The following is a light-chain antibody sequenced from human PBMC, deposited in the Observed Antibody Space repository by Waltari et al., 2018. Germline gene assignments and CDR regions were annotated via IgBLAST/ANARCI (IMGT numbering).Light chain of an antibody. J-gene: IGLJ2*01. Sequence: QSALTQPASVSGSPGQSITISCTGSGSDIGGSNLVSWYQQHPGKAPKLMIYEVTKRPSGVSIRFSGSTSGSTAALTISGLQAEDEGDYFCCSHAGSETYVVFGGGTKLTVL. V-gene: IGLV2-23*02. CDR3: CSHAGSETYVV. CDR1: GSDIGGSNL. CDR2: EVT.